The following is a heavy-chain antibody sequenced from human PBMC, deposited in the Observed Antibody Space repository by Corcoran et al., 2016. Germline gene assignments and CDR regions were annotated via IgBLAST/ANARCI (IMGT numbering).Heavy chain of an antibody. Sequence: QLQLQESGPGLVKPSETLSLTCTVSGGSISSSSYYWGWIRQPPGKGLEGIGSIYYSGSTYYNPSLKSRVTISVDTSKNQFSLKRSSVTAADTAVYYCARVGYCSSTSCPNTLDYWGQGTLVTVSS. CDR3: ARVGYCSSTSCPNTLDY. J-gene: IGHJ4*02. CDR1: GGSISSSSYY. D-gene: IGHD2-2*01. V-gene: IGHV4-39*07. CDR2: IYYSGST.